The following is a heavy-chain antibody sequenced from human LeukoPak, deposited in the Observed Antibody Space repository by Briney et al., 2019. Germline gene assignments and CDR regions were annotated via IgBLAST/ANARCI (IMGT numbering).Heavy chain of an antibody. CDR1: GGSISSSY. J-gene: IGHJ3*02. Sequence: SETLSLTCTVSGGSISSSYWSWLRQPPGKGLERIGCIYYTGSTNYNSSLKSRVTISLDTSRNQFSLKLSSVTAADTAVYYCARGGYYDSSSDAFDIWGQGTMVTVSS. D-gene: IGHD3-22*01. V-gene: IGHV4-59*12. CDR2: IYYTGST. CDR3: ARGGYYDSSSDAFDI.